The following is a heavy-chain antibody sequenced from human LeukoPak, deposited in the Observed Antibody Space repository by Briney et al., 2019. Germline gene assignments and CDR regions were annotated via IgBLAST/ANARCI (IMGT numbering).Heavy chain of an antibody. CDR1: GASISSYY. D-gene: IGHD6-13*01. V-gene: IGHV4-59*01. CDR2: IYYSGST. CDR3: ARDKEAAADIFLGFDP. Sequence: SETLSLTCTVSGASISSYYWSWIRQPPGKGLEWIGYIYYSGSTNYNPSLKSRVTISVDTSKNQFSLKLSSVTAADTAVYYCARDKEAAADIFLGFDPWGQGTLVTVSS. J-gene: IGHJ5*02.